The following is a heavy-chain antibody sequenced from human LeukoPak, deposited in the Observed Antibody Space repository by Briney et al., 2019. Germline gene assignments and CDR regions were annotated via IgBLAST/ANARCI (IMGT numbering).Heavy chain of an antibody. CDR3: TRALASDY. V-gene: IGHV3-49*04. CDR1: GFAFGDYD. CDR2: IRRKASGGAT. Sequence: GGSLRLSCIGSGFAFGDYDISWVRQAPGKGLDWVGFIRRKASGGATEYAASVKGRFTISRDDSKTIAYLQMNSLKAGDTAMYYCTRALASDYWGQGTLVTVSS. J-gene: IGHJ4*02.